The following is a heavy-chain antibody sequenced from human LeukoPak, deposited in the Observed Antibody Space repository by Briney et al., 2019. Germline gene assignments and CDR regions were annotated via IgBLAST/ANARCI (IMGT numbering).Heavy chain of an antibody. CDR1: GFTVSSNS. J-gene: IGHJ4*02. CDR2: IYSDNT. Sequence: GGSLRLSCTVSGFTVSSNSMSWVRQAPGKGLEWVSFIYSDNTHYSDSVKGRFTISRDNSKNTLYLQMNSLRAEDTAVYYCARDDRYYDSSGFDYWGQGTLVTVSS. D-gene: IGHD3-22*01. V-gene: IGHV3-53*01. CDR3: ARDDRYYDSSGFDY.